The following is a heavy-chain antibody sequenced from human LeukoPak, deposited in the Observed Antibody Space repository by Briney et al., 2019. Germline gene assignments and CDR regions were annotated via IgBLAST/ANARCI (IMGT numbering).Heavy chain of an antibody. V-gene: IGHV3-48*03. Sequence: GGSLRLSCAASGFIFNTYEMTWVRQAPGMGLEWLSYISNSSDTIKYADSVKGRFTISRDSAENALYLQMNNLGADDTAVYYCAGGPQYTGSFPYWGQGTLVAVSS. CDR3: AGGPQYTGSFPY. J-gene: IGHJ4*02. CDR1: GFIFNTYE. D-gene: IGHD1-26*01. CDR2: ISNSSDTI.